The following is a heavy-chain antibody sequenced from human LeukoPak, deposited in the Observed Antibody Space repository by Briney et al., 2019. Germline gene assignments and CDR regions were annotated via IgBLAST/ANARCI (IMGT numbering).Heavy chain of an antibody. J-gene: IGHJ4*02. V-gene: IGHV3-23*01. CDR3: AKALLEGSY. CDR2: SSSGGNT. Sequence: GGSLRLSCAASGFPFSSYAMSWVRQAPGKGLEWVSASSSGGNTYYADSVKGRFTISRDSSKNTLYLQMNSLRAEDTAVYYCAKALLEGSYWGQGTLVTVSS. D-gene: IGHD1-26*01. CDR1: GFPFSSYA.